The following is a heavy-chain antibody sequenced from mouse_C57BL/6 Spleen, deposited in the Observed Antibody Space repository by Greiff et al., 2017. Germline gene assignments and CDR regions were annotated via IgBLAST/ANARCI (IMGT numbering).Heavy chain of an antibody. CDR1: GFTFSSYA. D-gene: IGHD1-1*01. CDR3: AREITTVVATGYFDY. CDR2: ISDGGSYT. Sequence: EVKVEESGGGLVKPGGSLKLSCAASGFTFSSYAMSWVRQTPEKRLEWVATISDGGSYTYYPDNVKGRFTISRDNAKNNLYLQMSHLKSEDTAMYYCAREITTVVATGYFDYWGQGTTLTVSS. J-gene: IGHJ2*01. V-gene: IGHV5-4*01.